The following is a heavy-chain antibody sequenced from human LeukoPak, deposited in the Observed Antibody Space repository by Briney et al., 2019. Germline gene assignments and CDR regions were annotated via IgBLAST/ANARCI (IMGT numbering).Heavy chain of an antibody. D-gene: IGHD2-2*01. CDR2: IIPIFGTA. CDR3: ARERSTSLHYYYYMDV. V-gene: IGHV1-69*05. J-gene: IGHJ6*03. CDR1: GGTINNSA. Sequence: SVKVSCKTSGGTINNSAISWVRQAPGQGLEWMGRIIPIFGTANYAQKFQGRVTITTDESTSTAYMELSSLRSKDTAVYYCARERSTSLHYYYYMDVWGKGTTVTVSS.